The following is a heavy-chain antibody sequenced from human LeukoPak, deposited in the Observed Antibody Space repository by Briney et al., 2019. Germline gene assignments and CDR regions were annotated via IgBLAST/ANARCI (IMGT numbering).Heavy chain of an antibody. V-gene: IGHV3-74*01. CDR2: INSDGSST. CDR3: ARGVPAANPIDY. J-gene: IGHJ4*02. CDR1: GFTFSSYW. D-gene: IGHD2-2*01. Sequence: HSGGSLRLSCAASGFTFSSYWMYWVRQAPGKGLVWVSRINSDGSSTSYADSVKGRFTISRDNAKNTLYLQMNSLRAEDTAVYYCARGVPAANPIDYWGQGTLVTVSS.